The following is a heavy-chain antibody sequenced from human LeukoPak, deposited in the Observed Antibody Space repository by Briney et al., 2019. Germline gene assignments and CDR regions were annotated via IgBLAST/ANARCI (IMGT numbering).Heavy chain of an antibody. CDR2: ISAYNGNT. J-gene: IGHJ4*02. V-gene: IGHV1-18*01. Sequence: GASVKVSCKASGYTFTSYGISWVRQAPGQGLEWMGWISAYNGNTNYAQKLQGRVTMATDTSTRTAYMELRSLRPDDTAVYFCAREDDRSFGAYDCWGQGTLVTVS. CDR1: GYTFTSYG. CDR3: AREDDRSFGAYDC. D-gene: IGHD4-17*01.